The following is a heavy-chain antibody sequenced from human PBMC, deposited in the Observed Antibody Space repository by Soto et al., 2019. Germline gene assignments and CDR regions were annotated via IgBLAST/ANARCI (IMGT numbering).Heavy chain of an antibody. Sequence: GGSLRLSCAASGFNFNHYTMSWVRQVPGKGLEWVANIKQDGSEKYYVDSVKGRFTISRDNAKNSLYLQMNSLRAEDTAVYYCASLGDSSGWYAHQKFDYWGQGTLVTVSS. J-gene: IGHJ4*02. CDR2: IKQDGSEK. D-gene: IGHD6-19*01. CDR3: ASLGDSSGWYAHQKFDY. CDR1: GFNFNHYT. V-gene: IGHV3-7*01.